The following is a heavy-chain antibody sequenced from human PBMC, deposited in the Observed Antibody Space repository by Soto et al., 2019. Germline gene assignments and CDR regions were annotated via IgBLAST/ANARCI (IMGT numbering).Heavy chain of an antibody. J-gene: IGHJ4*02. CDR3: AKTGRRRGEWELPDY. CDR2: ISYDGSNK. CDR1: GFTFSSYG. V-gene: IGHV3-30*18. D-gene: IGHD1-26*01. Sequence: QVLLVESGGGVVQPGRSLRLSCAASGFTFSSYGMHWVRQAPGKGLEWVAVISYDGSNKYYADSVKGRFTISRDNSKNTLYLQMNSLRAEDTAVYYCAKTGRRRGEWELPDYWGQGTLVTVSS.